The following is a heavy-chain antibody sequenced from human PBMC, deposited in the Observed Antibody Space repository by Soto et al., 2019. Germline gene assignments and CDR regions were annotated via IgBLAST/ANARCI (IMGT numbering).Heavy chain of an antibody. CDR1: GGSISSGAYY. V-gene: IGHV4-31*03. CDR3: AARPNADFFDY. CDR2: ISYSGTS. Sequence: QVQLQESGPGLVTPSQSLSLTCTVSGGSISSGAYYWRWIRQHPGRGLEWIGHISYSGTSDYNPSLESRVARSLATPMTQFSLKLSSVTAADTAVYYCAARPNADFFDYWGPGDLVTVS. J-gene: IGHJ4*02.